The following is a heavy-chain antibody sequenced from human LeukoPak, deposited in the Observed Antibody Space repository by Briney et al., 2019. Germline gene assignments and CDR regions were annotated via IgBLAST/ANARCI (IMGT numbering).Heavy chain of an antibody. CDR3: ARDKYYYDSSGYSSFDY. Sequence: GGSLRLSCAPSGFTFSNYAMNWVRQAPGKGLEWVSYISSSSSTIYYADSVKGRFTISRDNAKNSLYLQMNSPRAEDTAVYYCARDKYYYDSSGYSSFDYWGQGTLVTVSS. CDR2: ISSSSSTI. J-gene: IGHJ4*02. D-gene: IGHD3-22*01. CDR1: GFTFSNYA. V-gene: IGHV3-48*01.